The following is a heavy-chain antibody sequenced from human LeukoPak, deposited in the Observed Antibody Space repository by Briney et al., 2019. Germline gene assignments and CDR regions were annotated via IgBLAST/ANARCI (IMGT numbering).Heavy chain of an antibody. V-gene: IGHV1-2*02. CDR2: INPNSGGT. CDR3: ARKAGYKDFYYYYYYMDV. CDR1: GYTFTGYY. J-gene: IGHJ6*03. D-gene: IGHD5-24*01. Sequence: ASVKVSCKASGYTFTGYYMHWVRQAPGQGLEWMGWINPNSGGTNYAQKFQGRVTMTRDTSISTAYMELSRLRSDDTAVYYCARKAGYKDFYYYYYYMDVWGKGTTVTVSS.